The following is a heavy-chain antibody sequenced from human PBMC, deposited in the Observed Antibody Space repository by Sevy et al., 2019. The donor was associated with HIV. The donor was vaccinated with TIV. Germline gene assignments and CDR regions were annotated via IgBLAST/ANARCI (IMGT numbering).Heavy chain of an antibody. J-gene: IGHJ4*02. Sequence: ASVKVSCKASGYTFTNYDINWVRQATGQGLEWMGWMNPNSGNTGYSQKFQGRVTITRNTSITTDYMELSSLRSEDTAFYYCTRGFRGRTPRAITIFDYWGQGTLVTVSS. CDR3: TRGFRGRTPRAITIFDY. D-gene: IGHD3-10*01. CDR1: GYTFTNYD. V-gene: IGHV1-8*03. CDR2: MNPNSGNT.